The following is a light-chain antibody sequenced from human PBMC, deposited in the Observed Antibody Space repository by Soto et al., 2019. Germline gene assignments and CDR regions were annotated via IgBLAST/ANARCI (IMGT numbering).Light chain of an antibody. CDR1: SSDVGGYNY. CDR3: SSYAGSNNNV. V-gene: IGLV2-8*01. J-gene: IGLJ1*01. Sequence: QSALTQPPSASGSPGQSVTISCTGTSSDVGGYNYVSWYQQHPGKAPKLMIYEVSKRPSGVPGRFSGSKSGNTASLTVSGLQAEDEADYYCSSYAGSNNNVFGTGTKVTVL. CDR2: EVS.